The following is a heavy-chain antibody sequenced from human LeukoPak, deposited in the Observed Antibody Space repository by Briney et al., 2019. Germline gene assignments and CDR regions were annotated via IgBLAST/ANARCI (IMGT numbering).Heavy chain of an antibody. Sequence: GGSLRLSCAALGFTFNNYWMHWVRQAPGKGLVWVSRIDSDGSSTSYADSVKGRFTVSRDNAKNTVFLQMNSLRAEDTAVYYCVRDRIGFDPWGQGTLVTVSS. V-gene: IGHV3-74*01. CDR2: IDSDGSST. CDR1: GFTFNNYW. D-gene: IGHD3-16*02. J-gene: IGHJ5*02. CDR3: VRDRIGFDP.